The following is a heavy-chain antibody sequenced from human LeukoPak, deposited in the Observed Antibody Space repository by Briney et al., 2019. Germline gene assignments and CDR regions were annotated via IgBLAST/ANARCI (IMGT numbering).Heavy chain of an antibody. D-gene: IGHD2-21*02. CDR3: ARAGKVVVTATPGY. CDR1: GYTFTSYD. CDR2: INPNSGGT. J-gene: IGHJ4*02. Sequence: ASVKVSCKASGYTFTSYDINWVRQATGQGLEWMGWINPNSGGTNYAQKFQGRVTMTRDTSISTAYMELSRLRSDDTAVYYCARAGKVVVTATPGYWGQGTLVTVSS. V-gene: IGHV1-2*02.